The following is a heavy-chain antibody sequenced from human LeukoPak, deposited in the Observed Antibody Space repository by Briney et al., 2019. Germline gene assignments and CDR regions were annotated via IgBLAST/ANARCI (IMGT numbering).Heavy chain of an antibody. J-gene: IGHJ4*02. CDR3: ASSRAIAAFGY. CDR2: IYYGGST. Sequence: SETLSLTCTVSGASISSISYYWGWIRQPPGKGLEWIGSIYYGGSTYYNPSLKSRVTISVDTSKNQFSLRLSSVTAADTTVYYCASSRAIAAFGYWGQGTLVTVSS. CDR1: GASISSISYY. D-gene: IGHD6-13*01. V-gene: IGHV4-39*01.